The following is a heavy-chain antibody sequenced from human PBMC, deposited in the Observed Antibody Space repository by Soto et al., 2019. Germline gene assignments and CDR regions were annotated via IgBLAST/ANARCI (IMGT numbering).Heavy chain of an antibody. J-gene: IGHJ4*02. Sequence: EVQLVESGGGLVQPGGSLRLSCAASGFTFSSYSMNWVRQAPGKGLEWVSYISSSSSTIYYADSVKGRFTISRANAKNSLYLQMNSLRAEDTAVYYCAIANYYGSPGDFDYWGQGTLVTVSS. CDR3: AIANYYGSPGDFDY. D-gene: IGHD3-10*01. CDR1: GFTFSSYS. V-gene: IGHV3-48*01. CDR2: ISSSSSTI.